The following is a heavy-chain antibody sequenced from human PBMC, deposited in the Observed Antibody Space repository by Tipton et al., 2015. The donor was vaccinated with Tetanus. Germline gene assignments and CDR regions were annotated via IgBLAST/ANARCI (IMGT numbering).Heavy chain of an antibody. V-gene: IGHV4-39*01. D-gene: IGHD3-10*01. J-gene: IGHJ5*02. CDR3: ARHLYGYWFDP. CDR2: IYFEGST. Sequence: GLVKPSETLSLNCTVSGGPISDKKYYWGWIRQPPGKGLEWIASIYFEGSTYYSPSLKSRVIIAVDTAQNLFSLRLTSVTAADTAIYYCARHLYGYWFDPWGQGALVTVSS. CDR1: GGPISDKKYY.